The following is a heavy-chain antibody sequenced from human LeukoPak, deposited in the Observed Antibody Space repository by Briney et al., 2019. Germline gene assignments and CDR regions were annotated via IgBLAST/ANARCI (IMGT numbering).Heavy chain of an antibody. Sequence: ESLKISCKGSGYSFPIYWIGWVRQMPGKGLEWMGIIYPGDSYTRYSPYFQGQITISDEKSISTAYLQWSSLKASDTAMYYCARRSTYGSGTNYLFDYWGKGTLVTVSS. CDR3: ARRSTYGSGTNYLFDY. V-gene: IGHV5-51*01. D-gene: IGHD3-10*01. CDR1: GYSFPIYW. J-gene: IGHJ4*02. CDR2: IYPGDSYT.